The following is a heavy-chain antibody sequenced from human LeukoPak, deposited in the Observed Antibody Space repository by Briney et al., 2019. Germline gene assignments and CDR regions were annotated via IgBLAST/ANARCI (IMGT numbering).Heavy chain of an antibody. CDR1: GGSISSYY. CDR2: IYYSGST. Sequence: SETLSLTCTVSGGSISSYYWSWIRQPPGKGLEWIGYIYYSGSTNYNPSLKSRVTISVDTSKNQFSLKLSSVTAADTAVYYCARQSWLEGYSYVYYYYYGMDVWGQGTTVTVSS. J-gene: IGHJ6*02. V-gene: IGHV4-59*08. CDR3: ARQSWLEGYSYVYYYYYGMDV. D-gene: IGHD5-18*01.